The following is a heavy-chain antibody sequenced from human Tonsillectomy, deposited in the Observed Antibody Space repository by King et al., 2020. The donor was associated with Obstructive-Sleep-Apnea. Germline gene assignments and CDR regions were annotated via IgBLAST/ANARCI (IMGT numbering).Heavy chain of an antibody. Sequence: VQLVESGGGLVKPGGSLRLSCAASGFTFGDYYMSWIRQAPGKGLEWVSYISSSSSHTAYADSVKGRFTISRDNANSSFYLQMNSLRAEDTAVYYCARDRGVGASGYDFWGQGTLVTVSS. V-gene: IGHV3-11*06. D-gene: IGHD1-26*01. CDR2: ISSSSSHT. CDR1: GFTFGDYY. J-gene: IGHJ4*02. CDR3: ARDRGVGASGYDF.